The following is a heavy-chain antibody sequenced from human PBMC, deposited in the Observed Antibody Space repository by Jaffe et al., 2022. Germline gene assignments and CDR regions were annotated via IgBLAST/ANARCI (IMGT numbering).Heavy chain of an antibody. V-gene: IGHV3-21*01. Sequence: EVQLVESGGGLVKPGGSLRLSCAASGFTFSSYSMNWVRQAPGKGLEWVSSISSSSSYIYYADSVKGRFTISRDNAKNSLYLQMNSLRAEDTAVYYCARDAGGYSGFVGNFDYWGQGTLVTVSS. CDR1: GFTFSSYS. CDR2: ISSSSSYI. D-gene: IGHD5-12*01. J-gene: IGHJ4*02. CDR3: ARDAGGYSGFVGNFDY.